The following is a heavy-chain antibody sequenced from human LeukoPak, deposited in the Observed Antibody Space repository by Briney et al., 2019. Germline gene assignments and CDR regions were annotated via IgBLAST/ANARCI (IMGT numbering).Heavy chain of an antibody. CDR1: GFMSTLYS. J-gene: IGHJ4*02. D-gene: IGHD1-7*01. CDR2: ISNSGDRI. V-gene: IGHV3-21*05. Sequence: GGSLRLSCTTSGFMSTLYSMSWVRQSPGKGLELISYISNSGDRIYYADSVKGRFTISRDNAKNSLYLQMNSLRAEDTAVYYCARAHNWKYGSFDFWGQGTLVTVSS. CDR3: ARAHNWKYGSFDF.